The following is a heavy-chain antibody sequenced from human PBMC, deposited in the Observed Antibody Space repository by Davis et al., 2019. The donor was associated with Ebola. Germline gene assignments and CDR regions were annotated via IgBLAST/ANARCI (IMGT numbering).Heavy chain of an antibody. V-gene: IGHV3-23*01. Sequence: GGSLRLSCAASGFTFSSYSMNWVRQAPGKGLEWVSAISGSGGSTYYADSVKGRFTISRDNSKNTLYLQMNSLRAEDTAVYYCASEILSYYYGSDGMDVWGQGTTVTVSS. J-gene: IGHJ6*02. D-gene: IGHD3-10*01. CDR2: ISGSGGST. CDR1: GFTFSSYS. CDR3: ASEILSYYYGSDGMDV.